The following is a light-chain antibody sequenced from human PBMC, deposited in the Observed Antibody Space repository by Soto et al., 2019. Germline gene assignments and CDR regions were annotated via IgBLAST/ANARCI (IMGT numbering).Light chain of an antibody. J-gene: IGKJ1*01. CDR2: GAS. CDR3: QQYNNWWT. Sequence: EIVMTQSPATLSVSPGERATLSCRASQSVSTNLAWYQKKPGQAPRLLIYGASTRATGIPARFSGGGSGTEFTLTIGSLQAEDFAVYYCQQYNNWWTFGQGTRVEIK. V-gene: IGKV3-15*01. CDR1: QSVSTN.